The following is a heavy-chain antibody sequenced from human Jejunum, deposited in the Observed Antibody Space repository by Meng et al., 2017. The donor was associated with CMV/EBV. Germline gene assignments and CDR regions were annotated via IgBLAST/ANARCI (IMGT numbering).Heavy chain of an antibody. J-gene: IGHJ4*02. D-gene: IGHD1-26*01. V-gene: IGHV4-39*07. CDR1: GDPISSGSHA. CDR2: MYFSGIA. Sequence: LQDGGRGLGKSAETLSLTCAASGDPISSGSHAWAWFRQPPGKRLEWIGSMYFSGIADYNPSLKSRVTISLHATQKQFSLRLTSVTAADSAVYFCARDLTNKWFYYWGQGTLVTVSS. CDR3: ARDLTNKWFYY.